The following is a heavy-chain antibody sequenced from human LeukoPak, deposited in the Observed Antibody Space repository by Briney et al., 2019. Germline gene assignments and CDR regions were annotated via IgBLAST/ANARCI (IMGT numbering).Heavy chain of an antibody. D-gene: IGHD2-21*02. Sequence: GGSLRLSCAASGFTFSSFWMHWVRQAPGKGLEWVSRIDDDGRSASYADSVKGRFIVSRDSAKNTLYLQMNSLRAEDTAVYFCARAYCGADCYLRAMDYWGRGTLVTVSS. J-gene: IGHJ4*02. CDR2: IDDDGRSA. CDR1: GFTFSSFW. V-gene: IGHV3-74*01. CDR3: ARAYCGADCYLRAMDY.